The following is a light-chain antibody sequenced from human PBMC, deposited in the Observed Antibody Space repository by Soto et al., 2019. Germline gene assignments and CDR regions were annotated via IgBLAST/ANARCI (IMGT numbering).Light chain of an antibody. CDR2: GAS. CDR1: QGISSN. V-gene: IGKV1-9*01. CDR3: LQDINYPCT. J-gene: IGKJ1*01. Sequence: QLTQSPSSLSASVGVRVTITCRASQGISSNLAWYQQKPGRAPKLLIFGASTLQSGVPSRFSGSGSGTHFTLTIISLHHEDFATYYCLQDINYPCTFGQGTKVEIK.